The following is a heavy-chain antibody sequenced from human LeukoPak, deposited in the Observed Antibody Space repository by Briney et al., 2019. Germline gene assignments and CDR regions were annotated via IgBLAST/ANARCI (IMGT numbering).Heavy chain of an antibody. J-gene: IGHJ6*02. D-gene: IGHD2-8*01. CDR1: GGTFSSYA. CDR3: ARDLNNEYGMDV. V-gene: IGHV1-69*04. CDR2: IIPILGIA. Sequence: GASVKVSCKASGGTFSSYAISWVRQAPGQGHEWMGRIIPILGIANYAQKFQGRVTITADKSTSTAYMELSSLRSEDTAVYYCARDLNNEYGMDVWGQGTTVTVSS.